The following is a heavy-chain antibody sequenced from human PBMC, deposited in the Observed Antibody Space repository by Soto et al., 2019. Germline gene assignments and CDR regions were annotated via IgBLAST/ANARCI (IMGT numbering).Heavy chain of an antibody. V-gene: IGHV4-31*03. J-gene: IGHJ4*02. CDR2: IYYSGST. Sequence: QVQLQESGPGLVKPSQTLSLTCTVSGGSISSGGYYWSWIRQHPGKGLEWIGYIYYSGSTYYTPSLKSRVTISGDTSKNQFSLKLGSVTAADTAVYYCASLLLWFGDHHAGVDYWGQGTLVTVSS. CDR3: ASLLLWFGDHHAGVDY. D-gene: IGHD3-10*01. CDR1: GGSISSGGYY.